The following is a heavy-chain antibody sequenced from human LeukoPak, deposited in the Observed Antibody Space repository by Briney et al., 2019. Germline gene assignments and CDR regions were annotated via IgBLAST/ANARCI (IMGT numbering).Heavy chain of an antibody. CDR1: GFTFSSYA. CDR3: ARRATGTNTGTNWFDP. CDR2: ISGSGGST. J-gene: IGHJ5*02. Sequence: GGSLRLSCVASGFTFSSYAMSWVRQAPGKGLEWVSAISGSGGSTYYADSVKGRFTISRDNSKNTLYLQMNSLRAEDTAVYYCARRATGTNTGTNWFDPWGQGTLVTVSS. V-gene: IGHV3-23*01. D-gene: IGHD1-1*01.